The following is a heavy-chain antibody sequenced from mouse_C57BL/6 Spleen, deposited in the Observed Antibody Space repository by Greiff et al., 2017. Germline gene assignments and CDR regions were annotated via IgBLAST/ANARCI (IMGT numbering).Heavy chain of an antibody. CDR3: ARDGSTVVATRFDY. J-gene: IGHJ2*01. D-gene: IGHD1-1*01. CDR2: IHPNSGST. CDR1: GYTFTSYW. Sequence: QVQLQQPGAELVKPGASVKLSCKASGYTFTSYWMHWVKQRPGQGLEWIGMIHPNSGSTNYNAKFKSKATLTVDKSSSTAYMQLSSLTSEDSAVYYCARDGSTVVATRFDYWGQGTTRTVSS. V-gene: IGHV1-64*01.